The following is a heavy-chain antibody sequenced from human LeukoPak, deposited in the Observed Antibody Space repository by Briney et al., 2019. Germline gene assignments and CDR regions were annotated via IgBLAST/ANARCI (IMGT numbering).Heavy chain of an antibody. CDR1: GGSFSGYY. V-gene: IGHV4-34*01. D-gene: IGHD1-14*01. CDR2: INHSGST. J-gene: IGHJ4*02. CDR3: ARGRGLNPRFSFDY. Sequence: KTSETLSLTCAVYGGSFSGYYWSWIRQPPGKWLEWIGEINHSGSTNYNPSLKSRVTISVDTSKNQFSLKLSSVTAADTAVYYCARGRGLNPRFSFDYWGQGTLVTVSS.